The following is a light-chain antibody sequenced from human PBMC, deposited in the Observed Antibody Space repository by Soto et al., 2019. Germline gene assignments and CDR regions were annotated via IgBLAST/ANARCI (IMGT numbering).Light chain of an antibody. CDR1: QSVNNY. Sequence: EIVMTQSPGTLSVSPGERATLSCRAIQSVNNYVAWYQQKPGQAPRLLIYDASKRATGIPDRFSGSGSGTDFTLTISRLEPEDFAVYYCHQRQYWPPITFGQGTRLEIK. CDR2: DAS. J-gene: IGKJ5*01. CDR3: HQRQYWPPIT. V-gene: IGKV3-11*01.